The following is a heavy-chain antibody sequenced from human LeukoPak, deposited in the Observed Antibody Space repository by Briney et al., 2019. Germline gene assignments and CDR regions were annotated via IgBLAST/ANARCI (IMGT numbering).Heavy chain of an antibody. J-gene: IGHJ6*03. V-gene: IGHV4-59*01. CDR1: GGSISSYY. Sequence: PSETLSLTCTVSGGSISSYYWSWIRQPPGKGLEWIGYIYYSGSTNYNPSLKSRVSISVDTSKNQFSLKLSSVTAADTAVYYCARTTEAHSWRTRYYDYYMDVWGKGTTVTISS. D-gene: IGHD6-13*01. CDR3: ARTTEAHSWRTRYYDYYMDV. CDR2: IYYSGST.